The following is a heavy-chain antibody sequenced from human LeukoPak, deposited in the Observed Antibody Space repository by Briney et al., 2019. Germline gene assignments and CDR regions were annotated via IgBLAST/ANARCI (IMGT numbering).Heavy chain of an antibody. CDR3: GGGVRSGSRYGMDV. V-gene: IGHV4-30-2*01. Sequence: PSETLSLTCAVSGGSISSGGYSWSWIRQPPGKGLEWIGEINHSGSTNYNPSLKSRVTISVDTSKNQFSLKLSSVTAADTAVYYCGGGVRSGSRYGMDVWGQGTTATVSS. CDR1: GGSISSGGYS. D-gene: IGHD3-3*01. CDR2: INHSGST. J-gene: IGHJ6*02.